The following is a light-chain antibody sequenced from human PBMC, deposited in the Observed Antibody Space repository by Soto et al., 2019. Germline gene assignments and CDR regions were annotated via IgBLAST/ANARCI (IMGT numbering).Light chain of an antibody. CDR2: QAS. J-gene: IGKJ2*01. CDR1: QSISSW. CDR3: QEYNSYSPYT. V-gene: IGKV1-5*03. Sequence: DIQMTQSPSTLSASVGDRVTITCRASQSISSWLAWYQQKPGKAPKLLIYQASSLESGVPPRFSGSGSGTEFTLTIISLQPEDVATYYCQEYNSYSPYTFGQGTKLEIK.